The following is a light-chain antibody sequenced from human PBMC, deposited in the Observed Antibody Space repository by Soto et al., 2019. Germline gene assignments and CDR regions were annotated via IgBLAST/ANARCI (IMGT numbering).Light chain of an antibody. Sequence: EKALTQSTGTLALSPLAGHTLSCRASQSVRNSLLAWYQQKPGQPPRLLIYDASTRATATPERFSGSGSGTDFTLTISRLEPEDFAVYYCQQFSIYPLTFGGGTKVDI. V-gene: IGKV3-20*01. CDR1: QSVRNSL. CDR3: QQFSIYPLT. J-gene: IGKJ4*01. CDR2: DAS.